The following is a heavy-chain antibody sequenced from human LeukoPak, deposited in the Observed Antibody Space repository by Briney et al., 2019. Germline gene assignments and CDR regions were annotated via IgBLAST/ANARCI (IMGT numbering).Heavy chain of an antibody. Sequence: GESLKISCKGSGYSFTSYWIGWVRQVPGKGLEWMGIIYPGDSDTRYSPSFQGQVTISADKSISTAYLQWSSLKASDTAMYYCARQYDSSGYYYFHAFDIWGQGTMVTVSS. CDR2: IYPGDSDT. J-gene: IGHJ3*02. CDR3: ARQYDSSGYYYFHAFDI. D-gene: IGHD3-22*01. V-gene: IGHV5-51*01. CDR1: GYSFTSYW.